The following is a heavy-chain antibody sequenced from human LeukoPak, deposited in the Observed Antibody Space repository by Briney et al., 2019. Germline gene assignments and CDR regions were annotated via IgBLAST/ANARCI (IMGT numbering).Heavy chain of an antibody. CDR3: ARGLEGCSSTICSALMDY. Sequence: SVKVSCKASGGTFSSYAISWVRQAPGQGLEWMGRIIPILGIANYAQKFQGRVTITADKSTSTAYMELSSLRSEDTAVYYCARGLEGCSSTICSALMDYWGQGTLVTVSS. D-gene: IGHD2-2*01. CDR2: IIPILGIA. CDR1: GGTFSSYA. V-gene: IGHV1-69*04. J-gene: IGHJ4*02.